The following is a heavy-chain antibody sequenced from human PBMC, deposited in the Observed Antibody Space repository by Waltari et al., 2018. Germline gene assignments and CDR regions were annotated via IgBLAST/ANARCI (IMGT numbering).Heavy chain of an antibody. V-gene: IGHV4-30-4*08. D-gene: IGHD3-22*01. CDR1: GGSISSGDYY. J-gene: IGHJ4*02. Sequence: QVQLQESGPGLVKPSQTLSLTCTVSGGSISSGDYYWSWIRQPPGKGLEWIGYIYYSGSTYYNPSLKSRVTISVDPSKNQFSLKLSSVTAADTAVYYCARAPGDYDSSGYYNGGDYWGQGTLVTVSS. CDR3: ARAPGDYDSSGYYNGGDY. CDR2: IYYSGST.